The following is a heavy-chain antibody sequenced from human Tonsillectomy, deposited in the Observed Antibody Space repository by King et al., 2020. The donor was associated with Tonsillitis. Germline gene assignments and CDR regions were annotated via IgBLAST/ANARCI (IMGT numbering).Heavy chain of an antibody. D-gene: IGHD6-25*01. CDR3: ARERAAAGVQYGMDV. Sequence: VQLVESGGGLVQPGGSLRLSCAASGFTFSSYDMHWVRQATGKGLEWVSVIGTAGDPYYPGSVKGRFTISRDNAKNSLYLQMNSLRAGDTAVYYCARERAAAGVQYGMDVWGQGTTVTVSS. V-gene: IGHV3-13*05. CDR1: GFTFSSYD. CDR2: IGTAGDP. J-gene: IGHJ6*02.